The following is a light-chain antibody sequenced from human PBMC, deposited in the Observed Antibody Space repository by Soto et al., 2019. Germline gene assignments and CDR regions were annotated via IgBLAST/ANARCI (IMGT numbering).Light chain of an antibody. CDR1: QGISSY. J-gene: IGKJ4*01. Sequence: IQLSQSPSSLSASVGDRVTITCRASQGISSYLGWYQQKPGKAPNLLIYDASTLHSGVPSRFIVGGSGTDFTLTISSLQPEDFATYYCQQGSSTLTFGGGTKVDIK. V-gene: IGKV1-39*01. CDR3: QQGSSTLT. CDR2: DAS.